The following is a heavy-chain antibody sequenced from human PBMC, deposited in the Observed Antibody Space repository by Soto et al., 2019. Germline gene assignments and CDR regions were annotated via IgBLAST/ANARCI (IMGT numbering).Heavy chain of an antibody. CDR3: TRDPRTTPV. V-gene: IGHV3-72*01. CDR2: SGSKANSYTT. D-gene: IGHD4-4*01. Sequence: PGGSLRLSCAASEFTLSEHYMNWVRQASGKGLEWVGRSGSKANSYTTEYAASVKGRFTISRDDSENSLYLQMNSLKTEDTAVYYCTRDPRTTPVWGQGTTVTVSS. J-gene: IGHJ6*02. CDR1: EFTLSEHY.